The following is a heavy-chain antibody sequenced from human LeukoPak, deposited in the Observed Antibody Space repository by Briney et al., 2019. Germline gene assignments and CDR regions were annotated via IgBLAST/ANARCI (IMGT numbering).Heavy chain of an antibody. Sequence: SETLSLTCTVSGGSISSYYWSWIRRPPGKGLEWIGYIYYSGSTNYNPSLKSRVTISVDTSKNQFSLKLSSVTAADTAVYYCARDLGYCSGGSCYGWFDPWGQGTLVTVSS. J-gene: IGHJ5*02. D-gene: IGHD2-15*01. CDR1: GGSISSYY. CDR3: ARDLGYCSGGSCYGWFDP. V-gene: IGHV4-59*01. CDR2: IYYSGST.